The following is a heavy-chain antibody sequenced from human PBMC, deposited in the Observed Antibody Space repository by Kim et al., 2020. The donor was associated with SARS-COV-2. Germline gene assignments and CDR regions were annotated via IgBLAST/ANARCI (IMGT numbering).Heavy chain of an antibody. Sequence: SQTLSLTCAISGDSVSSNSIAWNWIRQSPSRGLEWLGRTYYRSKWYNDYAVSVKSRININPDTSKNQFSLQLNFVTPEDTAVYYCTREKRTSTNLVSTFDVWGQGTMVTVSS. J-gene: IGHJ3*01. CDR3: TREKRTSTNLVSTFDV. CDR1: GDSVSSNSIA. CDR2: TYYRSKWYN. D-gene: IGHD1-20*01. V-gene: IGHV6-1*01.